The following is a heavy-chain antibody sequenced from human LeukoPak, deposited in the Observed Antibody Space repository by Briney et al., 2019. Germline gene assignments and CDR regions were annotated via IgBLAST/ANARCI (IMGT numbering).Heavy chain of an antibody. Sequence: SQTLSLTCAISGDSVSSNSAAWNWIRQSPSRGLEWLGRTYYRSKWYNDYAVSVKSRITINPDTSKNQFSLQLNSVTPEDTAVYYCARDLGYSSGWYGPHRMDVWGKGTTVTVSS. CDR1: GDSVSSNSAA. D-gene: IGHD6-19*01. CDR2: TYYRSKWYN. V-gene: IGHV6-1*01. J-gene: IGHJ6*03. CDR3: ARDLGYSSGWYGPHRMDV.